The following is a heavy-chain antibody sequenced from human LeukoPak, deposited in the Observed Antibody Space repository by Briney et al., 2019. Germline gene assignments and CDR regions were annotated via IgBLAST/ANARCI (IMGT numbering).Heavy chain of an antibody. J-gene: IGHJ4*02. V-gene: IGHV3-30*04. D-gene: IGHD5-12*01. CDR2: ISSDGSNK. CDR3: ARNPSGYEWACVDY. Sequence: SGGSLRLSCAASGFTFTGYAMLWVRQAPGKGLEWVAVISSDGSNKYYADSVRGRFTISRVNSKNTVDLQMNSLRAEDTAVYYCARNPSGYEWACVDYWGQGTLLTVSS. CDR1: GFTFTGYA.